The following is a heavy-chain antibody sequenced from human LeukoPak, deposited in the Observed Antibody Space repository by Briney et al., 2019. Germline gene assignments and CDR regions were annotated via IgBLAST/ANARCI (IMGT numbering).Heavy chain of an antibody. Sequence: SETLSLTCTVSGYSISSPYYWGWIRQPPGKGLEWIGSIYHSGSTDYNPSLKSRVTISVDTSKNQFSLKLSSVTAADTAVYYCARVVEMATTIDYWGQGTLVTVSS. CDR1: GYSISSPYY. CDR2: IYHSGST. V-gene: IGHV4-38-2*02. D-gene: IGHD5-24*01. CDR3: ARVVEMATTIDY. J-gene: IGHJ4*02.